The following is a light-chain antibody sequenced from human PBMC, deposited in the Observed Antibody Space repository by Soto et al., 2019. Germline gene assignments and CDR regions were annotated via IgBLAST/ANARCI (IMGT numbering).Light chain of an antibody. Sequence: DVQVTQSPSSLSASVGDRVTITCRASQNINNYLNWYQQKPGKAPKLLISVESNLQSGVPSRFSGRGSGTEFTLTISSLQPEDFATYYCQQSYNSPSTFGPGT. V-gene: IGKV1-39*01. CDR1: QNINNY. CDR3: QQSYNSPST. J-gene: IGKJ1*01. CDR2: VES.